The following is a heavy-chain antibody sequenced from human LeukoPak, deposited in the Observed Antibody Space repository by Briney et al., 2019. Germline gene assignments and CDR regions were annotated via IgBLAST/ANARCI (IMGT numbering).Heavy chain of an antibody. D-gene: IGHD2-2*02. J-gene: IGHJ5*02. CDR2: ISGGGGIT. Sequence: GGSLRLSCAASGFTFRRNAMSWVRQAPGKGLEWVSGISGGGGITYYADSVKGRFTISRDNSKNTLQLQMNSLRAEDTAVYYCAKDPIVVVPADIENWFDPWGQGTLVTVSS. CDR1: GFTFRRNA. V-gene: IGHV3-23*01. CDR3: AKDPIVVVPADIENWFDP.